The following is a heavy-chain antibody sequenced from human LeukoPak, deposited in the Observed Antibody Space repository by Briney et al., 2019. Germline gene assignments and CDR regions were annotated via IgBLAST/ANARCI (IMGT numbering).Heavy chain of an antibody. J-gene: IGHJ5*02. CDR2: FDPEDGET. CDR3: AKTFDYYDSSGHYNWFDP. Sequence: ASAKVSCKVSGYTLTELSMHWVRRAPGKGLEWMGGFDPEDGETIYAQKFQGRVTMTEDTSTDTAYMELSSLRSEDTAVYYCAKTFDYYDSSGHYNWFDPWGQGTLVTVSS. D-gene: IGHD3-22*01. CDR1: GYTLTELS. V-gene: IGHV1-24*01.